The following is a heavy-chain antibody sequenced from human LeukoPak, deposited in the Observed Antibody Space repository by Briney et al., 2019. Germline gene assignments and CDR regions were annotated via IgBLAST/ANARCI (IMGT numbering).Heavy chain of an antibody. CDR2: VSAYTGNT. J-gene: IGHJ4*02. CDR3: TRDHGGSNWNMNFDY. Sequence: ASVKVSCKASGYTFTSYGFTWVRQAPGQGLEWMGWVSAYTGNTNYPQKLRGRVTMTTDTSTTTAYMELRSLRFDDTAVYYCTRDHGGSNWNMNFDYWGQGTLATVSS. CDR1: GYTFTSYG. D-gene: IGHD1-1*01. V-gene: IGHV1-18*01.